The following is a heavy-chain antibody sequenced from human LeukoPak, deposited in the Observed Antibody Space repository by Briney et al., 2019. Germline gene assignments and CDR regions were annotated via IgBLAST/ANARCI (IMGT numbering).Heavy chain of an antibody. D-gene: IGHD2-2*01. J-gene: IGHJ4*02. Sequence: PSETLSLTCTVSGGSLSSSSYYWGWIRQPPGKGPEWIGSIYYSGSTYYNPSLKSRVTISVDTSKNQLSLKLSSVTAADTAVYYCARGLPSCYFDYWGQGTLVTVSS. CDR3: ARGLPSCYFDY. CDR2: IYYSGST. CDR1: GGSLSSSSYY. V-gene: IGHV4-39*01.